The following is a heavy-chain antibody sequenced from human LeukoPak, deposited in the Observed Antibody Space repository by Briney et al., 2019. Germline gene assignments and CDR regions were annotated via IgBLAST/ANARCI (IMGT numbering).Heavy chain of an antibody. V-gene: IGHV3-30*03. Sequence: GGSLRLSCAASGFTFSSYSMNWVRQAPGKGLEWVAVISYDGSNKYYADSVKGRFTISRDNSKNTLYLQMNSLRAEDTAVYYCARAVTTYWYFDLWGRGTLVTVSS. CDR3: ARAVTTYWYFDL. CDR1: GFTFSSYS. CDR2: ISYDGSNK. J-gene: IGHJ2*01. D-gene: IGHD4-17*01.